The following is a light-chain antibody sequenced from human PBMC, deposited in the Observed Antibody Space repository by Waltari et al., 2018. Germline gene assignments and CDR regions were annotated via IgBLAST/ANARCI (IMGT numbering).Light chain of an antibody. J-gene: IGLJ2*01. V-gene: IGLV2-23*01. CDR2: EGS. Sequence: QSALTQPASVSGSPGQSLTISCTGTNSDVGSYNLVSWYQHHPGKAPKLMIYEGSKRPSGVSNRFSGSKSGNTASLTIAGLQAEDEADYYCCSYADSSTPVVFGGGTKLTVL. CDR3: CSYADSSTPVV. CDR1: NSDVGSYNL.